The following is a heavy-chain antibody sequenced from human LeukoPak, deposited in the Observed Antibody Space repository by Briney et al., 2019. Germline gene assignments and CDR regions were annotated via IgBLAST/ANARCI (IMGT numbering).Heavy chain of an antibody. Sequence: SETLSLTCTVSGGSISSSSYYWGWIRQPPGKGLEWIGSIYYSGSTYYNPSLKSRVTISVDTPNNQFSLKMSSVTAADTAVYYCAVIASPVNYFDPWGQGTLVTVSS. CDR2: IYYSGST. D-gene: IGHD4-11*01. CDR3: AVIASPVNYFDP. J-gene: IGHJ5*02. CDR1: GGSISSSSYY. V-gene: IGHV4-39*07.